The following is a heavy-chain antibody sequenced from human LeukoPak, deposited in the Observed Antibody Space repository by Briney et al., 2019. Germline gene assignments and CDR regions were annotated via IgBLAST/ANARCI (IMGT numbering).Heavy chain of an antibody. CDR2: INHSGST. D-gene: IGHD3-16*01. J-gene: IGHJ6*02. CDR3: ARGHGVYYYYGMDV. V-gene: IGHV4-34*01. Sequence: NPSETLSLTCAVYGGSFSGYYWSWIRQPPGKGLEWIGEINHSGSTNYNPSLKSRVTISVDTSKNQFSLKLSSVTAADTAVYYCARGHGVYYYYGMDVWGQGTTVTVSS. CDR1: GGSFSGYY.